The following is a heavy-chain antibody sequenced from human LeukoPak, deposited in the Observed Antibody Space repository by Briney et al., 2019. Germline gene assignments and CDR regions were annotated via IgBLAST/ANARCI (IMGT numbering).Heavy chain of an antibody. CDR2: VSGSASNT. CDR1: GFTFSNYA. Sequence: PGGSLRLSCAASGFTFSNYAMSWVRQAPGKGLEWVSTVSGSASNTYYADSAKGRFTISRDNSKTTLYLQMNSLRADDTAVYYCAKGFQTYGELSFDVWGQGTLVAVSS. D-gene: IGHD4-17*01. CDR3: AKGFQTYGELSFDV. V-gene: IGHV3-23*01. J-gene: IGHJ4*02.